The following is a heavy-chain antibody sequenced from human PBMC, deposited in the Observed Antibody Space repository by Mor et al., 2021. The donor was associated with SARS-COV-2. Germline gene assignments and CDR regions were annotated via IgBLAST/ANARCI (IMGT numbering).Heavy chain of an antibody. J-gene: IGHJ4*02. CDR3: AKGAKPIDF. V-gene: IGHV3-23*01. Sequence: YADSVKGRFTISRDISTNTLYLHMNSLRAEDTAVYYCAKGAKPIDFWGRGTLVTVSS.